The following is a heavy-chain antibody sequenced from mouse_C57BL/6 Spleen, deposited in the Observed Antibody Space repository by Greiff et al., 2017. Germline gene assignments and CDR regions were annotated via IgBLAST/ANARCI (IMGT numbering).Heavy chain of an antibody. CDR3: ARSPCAMDD. J-gene: IGHJ4*01. Sequence: VKLMESGAELVKPGASVKISCKASGYAFSSYWMNWVKQRPGQGLEWIGQIYPGDGDTNYNGQFEGKATLTADKSSSTASMQLSSLTSEDSAVYFCARSPCAMDDWGQGTSVTVSS. CDR1: GYAFSSYW. CDR2: IYPGDGDT. V-gene: IGHV1-80*01.